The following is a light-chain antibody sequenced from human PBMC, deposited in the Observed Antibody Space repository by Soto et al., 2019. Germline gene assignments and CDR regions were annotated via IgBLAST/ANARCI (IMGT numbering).Light chain of an antibody. CDR3: QQSNNHPIS. CDR1: QSISSW. J-gene: IGKJ5*01. Sequence: DIQMTHSPSTLSASVGYRCTITCRASQSISSWLAWYQKKPGKAPNLLIYKASSLASGVPSRLSGSGYGTELTITISSLKNEDFETYYCQQSNNHPISFGHGTRLEIK. CDR2: KAS. V-gene: IGKV1-5*03.